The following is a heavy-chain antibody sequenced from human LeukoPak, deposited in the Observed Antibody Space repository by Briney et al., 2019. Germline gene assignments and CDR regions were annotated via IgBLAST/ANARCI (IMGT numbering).Heavy chain of an antibody. D-gene: IGHD6-13*01. CDR1: GYSINSGYF. V-gene: IGHV4-38-2*02. CDR3: ASISTAAPPFDY. J-gene: IGHJ4*02. Sequence: SETLSLTCTVSGYSINSGYFWGWIRQPPGKGLEWIGNIYHTGRTYYTPSLKSRVTISVDTSKNQFSLKLSSVTAADTAVYFCASISTAAPPFDYWGQGTLVTVSS. CDR2: IYHTGRT.